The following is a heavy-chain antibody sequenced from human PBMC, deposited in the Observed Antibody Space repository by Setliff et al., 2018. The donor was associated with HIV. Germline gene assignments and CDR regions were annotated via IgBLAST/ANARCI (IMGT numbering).Heavy chain of an antibody. CDR1: GGSISSYY. D-gene: IGHD3-22*01. V-gene: IGHV4-4*07. CDR2: IYTSGST. CDR3: ARLTPYPNYYDSSGYFDC. J-gene: IGHJ4*02. Sequence: PSETLSLTCTVSGGSISSYYWSWIRQPAGKGLEWIGRIYTSGSTNYNPSLKSRVTMSVDTSKNQFSLKLSSVTAADTAVYYCARLTPYPNYYDSSGYFDCWGQGTLVTVSS.